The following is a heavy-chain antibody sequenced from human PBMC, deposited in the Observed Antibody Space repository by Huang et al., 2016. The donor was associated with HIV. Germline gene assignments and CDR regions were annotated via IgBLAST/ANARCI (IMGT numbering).Heavy chain of an antibody. CDR3: ATKTAGMDI. CDR2: SKQDESEK. V-gene: IGHV3-7*01. D-gene: IGHD1-7*01. CDR1: TVTFGAYW. J-gene: IGHJ6*02. Sequence: VESGGRSVQPGGSIKLSCVGSTVTFGAYWMSWVRQAPGKGLEWVANSKQDESEKYYVDSVKGRFNISRDNARKVLFLEMDDPRVEDTAIYFCATKTAGMDIWGQGTTVTVSS.